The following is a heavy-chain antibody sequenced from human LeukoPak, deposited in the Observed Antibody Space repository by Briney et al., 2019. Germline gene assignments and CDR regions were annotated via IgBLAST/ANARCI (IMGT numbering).Heavy chain of an antibody. CDR2: IIPIFGTA. Sequence: GSPVKVSCKASGGTFSSYAISWVRQAPGQGLEWMGGIIPIFGTANYAQKFQGRVTITADESTSTAYMELSSLRSEDTAVYYCARDQSGYSRGLFDYWGQGTLVTVSS. CDR3: ARDQSGYSRGLFDY. J-gene: IGHJ4*02. V-gene: IGHV1-69*01. D-gene: IGHD6-13*01. CDR1: GGTFSSYA.